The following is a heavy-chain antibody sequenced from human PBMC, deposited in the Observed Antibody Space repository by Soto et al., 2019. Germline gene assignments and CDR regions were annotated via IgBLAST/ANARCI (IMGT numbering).Heavy chain of an antibody. Sequence: SVKVSCKASGGTFSSYAISWVRQAPGQGLEWMGGIIPIFGTANYAQKFQGRVTITADESTSTAYMELSSLRSEDTAVYYCARKKGFYDFRPSYYYGMDVWGQGTTVTVSS. CDR2: IIPIFGTA. V-gene: IGHV1-69*13. CDR3: ARKKGFYDFRPSYYYGMDV. D-gene: IGHD3-3*01. CDR1: GGTFSSYA. J-gene: IGHJ6*02.